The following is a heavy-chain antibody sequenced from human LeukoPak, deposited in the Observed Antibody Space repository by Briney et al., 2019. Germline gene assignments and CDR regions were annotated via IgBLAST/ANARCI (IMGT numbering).Heavy chain of an antibody. D-gene: IGHD3-22*01. Sequence: GGSLRLSCAASGFTFRSYSMHWVRQAPGKGLEWVSYISSTSSTIYYADSVKGRFTISRDNAKNSLYLQINSLRDEDTAVYYCARAAPYYYDSSGYSAFDSWGQGTMVTVSA. CDR1: GFTFRSYS. CDR2: ISSTSSTI. J-gene: IGHJ3*02. V-gene: IGHV3-48*02. CDR3: ARAAPYYYDSSGYSAFDS.